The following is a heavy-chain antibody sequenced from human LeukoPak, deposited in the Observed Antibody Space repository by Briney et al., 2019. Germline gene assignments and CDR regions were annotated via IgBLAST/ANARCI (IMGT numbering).Heavy chain of an antibody. V-gene: IGHV4-4*07. CDR1: GGSISSYY. D-gene: IGHD6-13*01. Sequence: SETLSLTCTVSGGSISSYYWSWIRQPAGKGLEWIGRIYTSGSTNYNPSLKSRVTMSVDMPKNQFSLKLSSVTAADTAVYYCARSSSWSYYFDYWGQGTLVTVSS. CDR2: IYTSGST. J-gene: IGHJ4*02. CDR3: ARSSSWSYYFDY.